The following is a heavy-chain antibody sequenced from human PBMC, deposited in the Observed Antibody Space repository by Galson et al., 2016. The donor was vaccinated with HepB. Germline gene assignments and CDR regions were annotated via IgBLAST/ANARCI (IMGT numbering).Heavy chain of an antibody. D-gene: IGHD3-10*01. J-gene: IGHJ2*01. CDR2: ISGSGDET. CDR3: ASGIAVTTSNSFWCFDL. CDR1: GFTFSSYA. V-gene: IGHV3-23*01. Sequence: SLRLSCAASGFTFSSYAMTWVRQAPGKGLDWVSTISGSGDETNYADSVKGRFTFSRDNSKNTLYLQMTSLRAEDTAVYYCASGIAVTTSNSFWCFDLWGRGTLVTVSS.